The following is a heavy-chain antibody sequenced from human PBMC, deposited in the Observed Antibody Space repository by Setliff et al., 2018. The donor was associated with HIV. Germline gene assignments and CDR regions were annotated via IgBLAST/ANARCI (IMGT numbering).Heavy chain of an antibody. V-gene: IGHV7-4-1*02. Sequence: ASVKVSCKASGYRFTSNSLKWGRQAPGQGPEWLGLINTYSGKPTYVKGLTGRFVFSLDTSVNTAYLQISRLKTEDTAVYYCARQNGDYHGVDKWGQGTLVTVSS. D-gene: IGHD4-17*01. CDR2: INTYSGKP. CDR1: GYRFTSNS. J-gene: IGHJ4*02. CDR3: ARQNGDYHGVDK.